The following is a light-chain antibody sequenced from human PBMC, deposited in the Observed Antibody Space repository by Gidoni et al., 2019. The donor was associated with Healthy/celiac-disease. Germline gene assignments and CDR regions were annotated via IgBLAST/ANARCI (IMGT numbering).Light chain of an antibody. V-gene: IGKV3-20*01. Sequence: EIVLTQSPGTLSSSPGDRATLSCRASQSVSSSYFAWYQQKPGQAPRLLIYGASSRATGIPDRFSGSGSGTDFTLTISRLEPEDFAVYYCQQYGSSPRTFGRGTKVEIK. CDR3: QQYGSSPRT. J-gene: IGKJ1*01. CDR1: QSVSSSY. CDR2: GAS.